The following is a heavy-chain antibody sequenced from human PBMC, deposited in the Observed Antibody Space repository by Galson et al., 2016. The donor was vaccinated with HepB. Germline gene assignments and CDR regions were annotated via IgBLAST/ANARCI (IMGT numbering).Heavy chain of an antibody. V-gene: IGHV3-13*01. CDR2: AGTAGDT. D-gene: IGHD1-26*01. CDR3: ARVLGSYQSFDY. J-gene: IGHJ4*02. CDR1: GFTFSSYD. Sequence: SLRLSCAASGFTFSSYDMHWVRQPTGKGLEWVSGAGTAGDTYYPGSVKGRFTISRDNAKNTLYLQMNSLRAEDTAVYYCARVLGSYQSFDYWGQGTLVTVSS.